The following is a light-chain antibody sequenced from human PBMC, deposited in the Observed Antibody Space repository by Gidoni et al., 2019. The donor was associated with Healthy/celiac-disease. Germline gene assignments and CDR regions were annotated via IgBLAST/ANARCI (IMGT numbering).Light chain of an antibody. CDR1: SSNIGNNY. V-gene: IGLV1-51*01. Sequence: QSVLTQPPSVSAAPGQKVTISCSGSSSNIGNNYESWYQQLPGTAPKLLIYDNNKRPSGIPDRFSGSKSGTSATLGITGLQTGDEADYYCGTWDSSLSAGPVVFGGGTKLTVL. CDR3: GTWDSSLSAGPVV. J-gene: IGLJ2*01. CDR2: DNN.